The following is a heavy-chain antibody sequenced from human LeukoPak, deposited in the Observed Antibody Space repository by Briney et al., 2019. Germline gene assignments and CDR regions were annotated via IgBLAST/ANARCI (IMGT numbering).Heavy chain of an antibody. J-gene: IGHJ4*02. CDR1: GFTFGDYA. V-gene: IGHV3-49*03. D-gene: IGHD3-9*01. CDR3: ARVNAGYDY. Sequence: PGGSLRLSCTASGFTFGDYAMSWFRQAPGKGLEWVGFIRSKAYGGTTEYAASVKGRFTISRDNSKNTLYLQMGSLTSEDMAVYYCARVNAGYDYWGQGTLVTVSS. CDR2: IRSKAYGGTT.